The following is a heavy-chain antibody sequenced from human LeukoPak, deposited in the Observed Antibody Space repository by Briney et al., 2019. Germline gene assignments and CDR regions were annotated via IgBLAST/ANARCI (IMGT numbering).Heavy chain of an antibody. J-gene: IGHJ4*02. V-gene: IGHV3-74*01. D-gene: IGHD6-19*01. CDR2: INSDGSTT. Sequence: GGSLRLSCAASGFTFSSYWMHWVRQAPGKGLVWVSRINSDGSTTSYADSVKGRFTISRDNAKNSLYLQMNSLRAEDTAVYYCAKGRGRIAVAGRNYFDYWGQGTLVTVSS. CDR1: GFTFSSYW. CDR3: AKGRGRIAVAGRNYFDY.